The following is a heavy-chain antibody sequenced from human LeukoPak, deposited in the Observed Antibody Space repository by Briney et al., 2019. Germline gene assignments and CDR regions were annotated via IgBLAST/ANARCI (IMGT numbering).Heavy chain of an antibody. CDR2: IRDSGSST. CDR3: AKYGPQDSGSSHFDY. CDR1: GLTFSSYA. J-gene: IGHJ4*02. D-gene: IGHD1-26*01. V-gene: IGHV3-23*01. Sequence: GGALRLSCAASGLTFSSYAMSWVRQAPGKGLEWVSAIRDSGSSTHYADSVKGRFTTSRDNSKNTLFLQMNSLRAEDTAIYYCAKYGPQDSGSSHFDYWGQGALVTVSS.